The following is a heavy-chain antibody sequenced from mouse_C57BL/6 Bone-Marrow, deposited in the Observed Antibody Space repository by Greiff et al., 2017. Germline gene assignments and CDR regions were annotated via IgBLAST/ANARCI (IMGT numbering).Heavy chain of an antibody. D-gene: IGHD1-1*01. Sequence: VQLQQSGPELVKPGASVKISCKASGYTFTDYYMNWVKQSHGKSLEWIGDINPNNGGTSYNQKFKGKATLTVDKSSSTAYMERRSLTSEDSAVYYCAKEGIYYYGSSYGYFDVWGTGTTVTVSS. J-gene: IGHJ1*03. CDR3: AKEGIYYYGSSYGYFDV. CDR2: INPNNGGT. CDR1: GYTFTDYY. V-gene: IGHV1-26*01.